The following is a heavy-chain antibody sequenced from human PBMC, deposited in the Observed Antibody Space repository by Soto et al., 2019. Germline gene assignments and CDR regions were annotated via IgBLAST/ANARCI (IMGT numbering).Heavy chain of an antibody. Sequence: GGSLRLSCAASGFTFSSYGMHWVRQAPGKGLEWVAVISYDGSNKYYADSVKGRFTISRDNSKNTLYLQMNSLRAEDTAVYYCAKSIAAAGIDYYYGMDVWGQGPTVTVSS. CDR1: GFTFSSYG. D-gene: IGHD6-13*01. V-gene: IGHV3-30*18. CDR3: AKSIAAAGIDYYYGMDV. J-gene: IGHJ6*02. CDR2: ISYDGSNK.